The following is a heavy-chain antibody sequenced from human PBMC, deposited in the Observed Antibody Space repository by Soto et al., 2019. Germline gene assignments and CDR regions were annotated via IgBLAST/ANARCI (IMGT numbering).Heavy chain of an antibody. CDR2: ISYEGSNK. CDR3: AKEIPATMPHDY. J-gene: IGHJ4*02. CDR1: GFTFSSYG. D-gene: IGHD2-2*01. Sequence: QVQLVESGGGVVQPGRSLRLSCAASGFTFSSYGMHWVRQAPGKGLEWVAVISYEGSNKYYADSVKGRFTISRDNSKNTMYPQMNSLRDKDTAVYFCAKEIPATMPHDYWGQGHLVSVSS. V-gene: IGHV3-30*18.